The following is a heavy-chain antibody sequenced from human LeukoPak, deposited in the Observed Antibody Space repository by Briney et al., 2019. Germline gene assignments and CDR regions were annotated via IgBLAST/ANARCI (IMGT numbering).Heavy chain of an antibody. D-gene: IGHD3-10*01. CDR3: ARSGGSGSYQYYFDY. J-gene: IGHJ4*02. V-gene: IGHV1-69*05. Sequence: SVKVSCKASGGSFSSYAISWMRQAPGQGLEWMGGIIPIFGTANYAQKFQGRVTITTDESTSSAYMELSSLRSEDTAVYYCARSGGSGSYQYYFDYWGQGTLVTVSS. CDR1: GGSFSSYA. CDR2: IIPIFGTA.